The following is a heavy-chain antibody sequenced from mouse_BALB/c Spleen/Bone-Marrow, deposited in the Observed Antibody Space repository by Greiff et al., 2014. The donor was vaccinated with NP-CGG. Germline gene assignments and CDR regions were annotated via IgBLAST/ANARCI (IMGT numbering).Heavy chain of an antibody. D-gene: IGHD2-4*01. V-gene: IGHV1-4*01. CDR2: INPSSDYT. Sequence: VKLMESGAELARPGASVKMSCRASGYTFTTYTVHWVKQRPGQGLEWIGYINPSSDYTNYNQKFKDKATLTADKSSSTAYMQLSSLTTEDSAVYYCARRGVYDYPWFVYWGQGTLVTVSA. J-gene: IGHJ3*01. CDR1: GYTFTTYT. CDR3: ARRGVYDYPWFVY.